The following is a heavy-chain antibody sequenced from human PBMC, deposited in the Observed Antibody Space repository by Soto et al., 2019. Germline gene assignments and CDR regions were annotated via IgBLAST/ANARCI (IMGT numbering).Heavy chain of an antibody. CDR1: GGSISSSDYY. V-gene: IGHV4-39*01. CDR3: AKHDRGDYPDN. CDR2: IFYSGST. J-gene: IGHJ4*02. Sequence: QLLLQQSGPGLLKPSETLSLTCTVSGGSISSSDYYWGWIRQSPGKGLEWIGSIFYSGSTYYNPSLKSRVTISVDRSNNQVSLKVTSVTAADTAVYYCAKHDRGDYPDNWGQGTLVAVSS.